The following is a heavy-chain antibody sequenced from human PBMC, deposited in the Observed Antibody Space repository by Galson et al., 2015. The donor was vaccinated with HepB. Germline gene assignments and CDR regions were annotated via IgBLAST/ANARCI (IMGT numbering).Heavy chain of an antibody. V-gene: IGHV3-73*01. CDR1: GLSYSGSG. J-gene: IGHJ4*02. CDR3: TRQEDYYDVGFDY. D-gene: IGHD3-22*01. Sequence: SLRLSCAASGLSYSGSGMHWVRQASGKGLEWIGRIRIKANSYATAYAASVKGRFTISRDDSKDTAYLQMNNLNTEDTAVYYCTRQEDYYDVGFDYWGQGTLVSVS. CDR2: IRIKANSYAT.